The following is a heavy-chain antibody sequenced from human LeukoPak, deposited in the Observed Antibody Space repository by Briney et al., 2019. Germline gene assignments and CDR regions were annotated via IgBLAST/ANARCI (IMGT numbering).Heavy chain of an antibody. CDR2: INPSGGST. V-gene: IGHV1-46*01. CDR3: ARDRRTVWFGESLADY. Sequence: EASVKVSCKASGYTFTGYYMHWVRQAPGQGLEWMGIINPSGGSTSYAQKFQGRVTMTRDTSTSTVYMELSSLRSEDTAVYYCARDRRTVWFGESLADYWGQGTLVTVSS. CDR1: GYTFTGYY. D-gene: IGHD3-10*01. J-gene: IGHJ4*02.